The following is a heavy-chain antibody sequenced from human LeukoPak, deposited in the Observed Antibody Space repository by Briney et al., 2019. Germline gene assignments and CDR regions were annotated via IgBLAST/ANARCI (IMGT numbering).Heavy chain of an antibody. CDR2: TGKAGDT. Sequence: GGSLRLSCAASGLTFSTYDMHWVRQPTGKGLEWVSGTGKAGDTYYAGSVKGRFTISRENAKNSLYLQMNSLRTGDTAVYYCARGVFIGFDVWGHGTMVTVSS. D-gene: IGHD2-8*01. CDR3: ARGVFIGFDV. CDR1: GLTFSTYD. V-gene: IGHV3-13*04. J-gene: IGHJ3*01.